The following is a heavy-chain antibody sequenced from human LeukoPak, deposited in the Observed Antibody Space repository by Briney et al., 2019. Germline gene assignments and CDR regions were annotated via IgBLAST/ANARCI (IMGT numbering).Heavy chain of an antibody. CDR1: GGSISSYY. Sequence: PSETLCLTCTVSGGSISSYYWSWIRQPPGKGLEWIGYIYYSGSTNYNPSLKSRVTISVDTSKNQLSLKLSSVTAADTAVYYCARARGGRGSSAHYYYYMDVWGKGTTVTVSS. CDR2: IYYSGST. J-gene: IGHJ6*03. D-gene: IGHD6-6*01. V-gene: IGHV4-59*01. CDR3: ARARGGRGSSAHYYYYMDV.